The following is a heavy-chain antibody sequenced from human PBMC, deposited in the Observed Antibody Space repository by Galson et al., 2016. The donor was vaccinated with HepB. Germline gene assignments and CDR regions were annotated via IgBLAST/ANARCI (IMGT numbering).Heavy chain of an antibody. CDR3: ARRGHGDSGFDF. D-gene: IGHD4-17*01. CDR1: GGTFSSYS. Sequence: SVKVSCKASGGTFSSYSISWVRQAPGQGLEWMGGIIPLFDTGYTAQNFQGRVTITADDSTSTAYMEVSSLRSEDTAVYYCARRGHGDSGFDFWGQGTLVTVSS. J-gene: IGHJ4*02. CDR2: IIPLFDTG. V-gene: IGHV1-69*13.